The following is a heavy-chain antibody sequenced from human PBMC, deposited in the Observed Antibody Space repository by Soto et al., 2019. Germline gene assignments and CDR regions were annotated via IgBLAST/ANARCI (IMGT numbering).Heavy chain of an antibody. CDR1: GFTFTSSA. J-gene: IGHJ6*02. CDR3: VADRYYDFWSGYPYYYYGMDV. Sequence: SVKVSCKSSGFTFTSSAVQWVRQARGQRLEWIGWIVVGSGNTNYAQKFQERVTITRDMSTSTAYMELSSLRSEDTAVYYCVADRYYDFWSGYPYYYYGMDVWGQGTTVTVSS. CDR2: IVVGSGNT. D-gene: IGHD3-3*01. V-gene: IGHV1-58*01.